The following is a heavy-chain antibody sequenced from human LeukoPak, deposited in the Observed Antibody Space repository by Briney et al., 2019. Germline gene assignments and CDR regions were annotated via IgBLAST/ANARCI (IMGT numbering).Heavy chain of an antibody. CDR3: TRDLMDYDVSTGLHHYYMDV. J-gene: IGHJ6*02. Sequence: GGSLRLSCVASGFTFSSYWMHRVRQDPRKGLVWVSRINGDGRNINYADSVRGRFTISRDNAKNTLFLQMNTLRVEDTAVYYCTRDLMDYDVSTGLHHYYMDVWGQGTTATVSS. CDR1: GFTFSSYW. V-gene: IGHV3-74*01. D-gene: IGHD3-9*01. CDR2: INGDGRNI.